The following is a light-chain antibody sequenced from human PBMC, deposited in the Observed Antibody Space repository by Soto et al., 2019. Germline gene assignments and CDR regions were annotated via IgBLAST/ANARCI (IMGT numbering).Light chain of an antibody. J-gene: IGKJ1*01. CDR3: QQYDYSRT. CDR1: QNISTS. V-gene: IGKV1-5*01. Sequence: GDSVTMTCRASQNISTSLAWYQHKPGKAPTLLMFDVSNLESGVPSRFSGSGSGTEFTLTIRSLNSDDFATYYCQQYDYSRTFGQGTKVDIK. CDR2: DVS.